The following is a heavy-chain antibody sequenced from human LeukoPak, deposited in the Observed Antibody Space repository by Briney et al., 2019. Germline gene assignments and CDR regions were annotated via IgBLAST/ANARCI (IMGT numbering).Heavy chain of an antibody. V-gene: IGHV1-18*01. CDR2: ISGYTGNT. CDR3: ATSGARGLGAFDY. Sequence: ASVKVSCKASEYTFTSYDISWVRQSPGQGLEWMGWISGYTGNTNYAQKFQGRVTMTTDTYTITAYMELRSLRSDDTAVYYCATSGARGLGAFDYWGQGTLVTVSS. J-gene: IGHJ4*02. D-gene: IGHD3-10*01. CDR1: EYTFTSYD.